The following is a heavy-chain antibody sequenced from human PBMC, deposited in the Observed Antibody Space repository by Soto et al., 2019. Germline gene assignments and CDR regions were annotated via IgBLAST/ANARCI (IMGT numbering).Heavy chain of an antibody. V-gene: IGHV1-18*04. CDR3: AMWAVASRDWYSGTVEL. CDR2: ISTSDGNT. D-gene: IGHD6-19*01. J-gene: IGHJ3*01. CDR1: GYTFTNFG. Sequence: QVQLVQSGNEVKKPGASVKVSCKASGYTFTNFGISWMRQAPGQGPEWMGWISTSDGNTNYGQKFHERVTMTTDASTTTDHMELRSLTSDDTALYYCAMWAVASRDWYSGTVELWGQGTLVTVSA.